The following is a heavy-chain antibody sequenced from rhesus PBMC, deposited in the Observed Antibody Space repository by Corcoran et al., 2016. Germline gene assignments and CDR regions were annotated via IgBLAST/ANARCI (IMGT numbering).Heavy chain of an antibody. D-gene: IGHD4-23*01. Sequence: EVQVVESGGGLAKPGGSLRLSCAASGFCIHWVRQAPGKGLEWLSFINSAGKNTYYADAVKGRFTISIVNAKNTVYLQMDSLRAEDSAVYYCAREEGGTYSNWGLDYWDQGVLVTVSS. V-gene: IGHV3-14*01. CDR2: INSAGKNT. J-gene: IGHJ4*01. CDR3: AREEGGTYSNWGLDY. CDR1: GFC.